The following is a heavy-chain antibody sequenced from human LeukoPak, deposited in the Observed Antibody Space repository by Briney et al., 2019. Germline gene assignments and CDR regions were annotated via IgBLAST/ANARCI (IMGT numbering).Heavy chain of an antibody. D-gene: IGHD1-26*01. Sequence: PGGSLRLSCAASGFTYITYAMTWVRQAPGKGVEWVSSMSSGGTYIYYADSVRGRFTISRDNAKDSLFLLMNSLRVEDTAVYYCARSRPTGSSRRFIVQWGQGTLVSVSS. J-gene: IGHJ4*02. CDR1: GFTYITYA. V-gene: IGHV3-21*06. CDR2: MSSGGTYI. CDR3: ARSRPTGSSRRFIVQ.